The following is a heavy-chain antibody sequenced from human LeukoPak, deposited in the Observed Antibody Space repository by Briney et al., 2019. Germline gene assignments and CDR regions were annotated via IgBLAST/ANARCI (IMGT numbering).Heavy chain of an antibody. Sequence: SGGSLRLSCAASGFSVSSNYMSWVRQAPGKGLEWVSVFYAGGSTYYTDSVKGRFTISRDTSKNSLYLQMNSLRPEDTAVYYCAAKGNGYTGIYVFAHWGQGTLVTVSS. CDR3: AAKGNGYTGIYVFAH. CDR2: FYAGGST. CDR1: GFSVSSNY. J-gene: IGHJ4*02. D-gene: IGHD5-12*01. V-gene: IGHV3-66*01.